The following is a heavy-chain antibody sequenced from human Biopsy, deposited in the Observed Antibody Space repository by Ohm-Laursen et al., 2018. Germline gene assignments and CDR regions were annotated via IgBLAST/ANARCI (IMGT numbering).Heavy chain of an antibody. CDR3: VRGWGGYNFDS. CDR1: GFTFNTYG. J-gene: IGHJ4*01. CDR2: IDVLDYNT. V-gene: IGHV3-23*01. Sequence: SLRLSCTASGFTFNTYGMHWVRQAPGKGLEWVSHIDVLDYNTYYVDSVRGRFTISRDNSKEMVYLQINSLRADDMAVYYCVRGWGGYNFDSWGPGTLVTVSS. D-gene: IGHD2-2*02.